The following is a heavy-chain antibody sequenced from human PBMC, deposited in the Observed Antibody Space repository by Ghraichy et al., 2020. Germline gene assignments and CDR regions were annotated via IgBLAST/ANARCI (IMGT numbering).Heavy chain of an antibody. CDR3: ARAADFWSGYLGAFDI. J-gene: IGHJ3*02. CDR1: GGSISSYY. V-gene: IGHV4-59*01. D-gene: IGHD3-3*01. Sequence: SETLSLTCTVSGGSISSYYWSWIRQPPGKGLEWIGYIYYSGSTNYNPSLKSRVTISVDTSKNQFSLKLSSVTAADTAVYYCARAADFWSGYLGAFDIWGQGTMVTVSS. CDR2: IYYSGST.